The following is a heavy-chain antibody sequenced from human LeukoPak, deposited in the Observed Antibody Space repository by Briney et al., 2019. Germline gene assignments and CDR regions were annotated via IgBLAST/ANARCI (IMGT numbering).Heavy chain of an antibody. V-gene: IGHV3-30-3*01. CDR2: ISYDGSNK. J-gene: IGHJ4*02. CDR3: GRGSVGFGELNY. D-gene: IGHD3-10*01. CDR1: GFTPSSYA. Sequence: GGSLRPSCAASGFTPSSYAMHWVRQAPGKGLEWVAVISYDGSNKFYADSVKGRFTLSRDNSKNTLYLQMNGLRIAVTAVYYCGRGSVGFGELNYWGQGTLVTVSS.